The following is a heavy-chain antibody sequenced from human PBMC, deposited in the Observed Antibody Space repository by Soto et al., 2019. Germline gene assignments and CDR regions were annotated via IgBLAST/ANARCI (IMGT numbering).Heavy chain of an antibody. Sequence: VQLVQSGAEVKKPGASVKVSCKASGYSFSSFGISWVRQAPGQGLEWVGWVSVPSGDTSSAQNFQGRVAVTTDTSTSTAYMEVGSLRSDETAVYYCARTCRSGGSCYLEYWGEGTLVIVSS. D-gene: IGHD2-15*01. V-gene: IGHV1-18*01. CDR1: GYSFSSFG. CDR2: VSVPSGDT. J-gene: IGHJ4*02. CDR3: ARTCRSGGSCYLEY.